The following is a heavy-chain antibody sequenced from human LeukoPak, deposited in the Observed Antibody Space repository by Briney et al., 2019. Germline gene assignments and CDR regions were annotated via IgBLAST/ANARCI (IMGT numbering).Heavy chain of an antibody. CDR3: ARGNWNDGDYYGMDV. V-gene: IGHV3-13*01. CDR1: GFTFSSYD. D-gene: IGHD1-1*01. J-gene: IGHJ6*02. CDR2: IGTAGDT. Sequence: GGSLRLSCAASGFTFSSYDMHWVRQATGKGLEWVSAIGTAGDTYYPGSVKGRFTISRENAKNSLYLQMNSLRAGDTAVYYCARGNWNDGDYYGMDVWGQGTSVTVSS.